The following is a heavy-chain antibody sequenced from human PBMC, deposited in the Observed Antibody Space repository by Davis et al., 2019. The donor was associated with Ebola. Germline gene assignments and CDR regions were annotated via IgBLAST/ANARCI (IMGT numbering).Heavy chain of an antibody. CDR3: ARCYYIGNWFDP. V-gene: IGHV4-34*01. Sequence: MPSETLSLTCAVYSGSFSGYYWSWIRQPPGKGLEWIGEINHSGNTHCNPSLKSRVTISVDTSKNQFSLKLSSVTAADTAVYYCARCYYIGNWFDPWGQGTLVTVSS. J-gene: IGHJ5*02. D-gene: IGHD3-10*01. CDR1: SGSFSGYY. CDR2: INHSGNT.